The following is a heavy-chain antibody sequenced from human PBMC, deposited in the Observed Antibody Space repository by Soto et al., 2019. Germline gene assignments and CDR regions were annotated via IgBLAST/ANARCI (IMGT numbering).Heavy chain of an antibody. CDR1: GFTFTSSA. Sequence: SVKVSCKASGFTFTSSAMQWVRQARGQRLEWIGWIVVGSGNTNYAQKFQERVTITRDMSTSTAYMELSSLRSEDTAVYYCARSAVAGTGYFQHWGQGTLVTVSS. J-gene: IGHJ1*01. D-gene: IGHD6-19*01. V-gene: IGHV1-58*02. CDR2: IVVGSGNT. CDR3: ARSAVAGTGYFQH.